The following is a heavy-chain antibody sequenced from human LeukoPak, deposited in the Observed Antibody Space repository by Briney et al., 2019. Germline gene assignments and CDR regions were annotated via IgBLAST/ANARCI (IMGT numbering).Heavy chain of an antibody. D-gene: IGHD5-12*01. CDR3: ARVGAGYGAFDI. CDR2: ISGSGGST. CDR1: GFTFSSYA. V-gene: IGHV3-23*01. Sequence: PGGSLRLSCAASGFTFSSYAMSWVRQAPGKGLEWVSAISGSGGSTYYADSVKGRFTISRDNAKNSLYLQMNSLRAEDTAVYYCARVGAGYGAFDIWGQGTMVTVSS. J-gene: IGHJ3*02.